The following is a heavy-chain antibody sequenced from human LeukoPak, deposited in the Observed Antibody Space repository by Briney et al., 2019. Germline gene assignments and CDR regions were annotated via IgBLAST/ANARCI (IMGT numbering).Heavy chain of an antibody. D-gene: IGHD1-26*01. Sequence: VASVKVSCKTSGGTFLSHTFSWVRQAPGQGLEWMGKITPVINTANYAQTFQGRVSIYADRYTTTVYMDLSGLRPDDTAVYYCARVNLRGSNYNWFDPWGQGTLVTVAS. CDR1: GGTFLSHT. J-gene: IGHJ5*02. V-gene: IGHV1-69*08. CDR2: ITPVINTA. CDR3: ARVNLRGSNYNWFDP.